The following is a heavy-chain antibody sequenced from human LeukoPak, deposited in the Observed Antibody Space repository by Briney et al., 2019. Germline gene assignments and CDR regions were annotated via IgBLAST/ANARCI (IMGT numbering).Heavy chain of an antibody. Sequence: SETLSLTCAVNGGSFSGYYWSWIRQPPGKGLEWIGEINHSGSTNYNPSLKSRVTISVDTSKNQFSLKLSSVTAADTAVYYCSRALYSSSWYYWGQGTLVAVSS. V-gene: IGHV4-34*01. D-gene: IGHD6-13*01. CDR1: GGSFSGYY. CDR3: SRALYSSSWYY. CDR2: INHSGST. J-gene: IGHJ4*02.